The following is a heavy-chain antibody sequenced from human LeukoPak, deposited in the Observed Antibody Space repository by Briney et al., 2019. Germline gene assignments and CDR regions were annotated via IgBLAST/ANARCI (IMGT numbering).Heavy chain of an antibody. V-gene: IGHV3-11*01. CDR1: GFPFSDYY. CDR3: ARGFDCSSTSCSCMDV. J-gene: IGHJ6*02. CDR2: ISSSGSNI. Sequence: PGGSLRLSCVASGFPFSDYYMSWIRQAPGKGLDWVSYISSSGSNIYYADSVKGRFTISRDNAKNSLYLQMNSLRAEHTAVYYCARGFDCSSTSCSCMDVWGQGTTVTVSS. D-gene: IGHD2-2*01.